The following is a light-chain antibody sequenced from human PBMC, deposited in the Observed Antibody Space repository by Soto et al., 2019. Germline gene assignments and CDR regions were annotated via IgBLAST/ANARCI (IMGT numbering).Light chain of an antibody. V-gene: IGKV3D-15*01. CDR2: DVS. J-gene: IGKJ4*01. CDR1: QSVSSN. Sequence: EIVMTQSPDTLSVSPGERATRSCRASQSVSSNLVWYQQKPGQAPRLLIYDVSTRATGIPARFSGSGSGAEFTLNISSLQSEDFAVYYCQQYNNWPSLTFGGGTKVYIK. CDR3: QQYNNWPSLT.